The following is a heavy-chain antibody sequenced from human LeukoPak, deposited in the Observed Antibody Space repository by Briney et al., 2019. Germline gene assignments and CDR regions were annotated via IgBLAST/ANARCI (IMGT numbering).Heavy chain of an antibody. CDR1: GFSFSTYW. D-gene: IGHD6-13*01. CDR2: IDRDGSVR. Sequence: GGSLGLSCSASGFSFSTYWMSWVRQTPETGLEFVANIDRDGSVRNYMDSLRGRSTISRDNAKKSMYLEINSLRADDTAVYYCARDPGSSSFDLWGRGALVTVSS. V-gene: IGHV3-7*01. J-gene: IGHJ4*02. CDR3: ARDPGSSSFDL.